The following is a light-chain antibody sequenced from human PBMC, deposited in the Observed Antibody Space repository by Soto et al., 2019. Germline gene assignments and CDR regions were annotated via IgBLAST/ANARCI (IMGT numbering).Light chain of an antibody. V-gene: IGLV2-14*01. CDR2: EVS. CDR1: SSDVGGYNY. CDR3: SSYTSSSSYV. Sequence: QSVLTQPASVSESPGQSITISCTGTSSDVGGYNYVSWYQQHPGKAPKLMIYEVSNRPSGVSNRFSGSKSGNTASLTISGLQAEDEADYYCSSYTSSSSYVLGTGTKVTVL. J-gene: IGLJ1*01.